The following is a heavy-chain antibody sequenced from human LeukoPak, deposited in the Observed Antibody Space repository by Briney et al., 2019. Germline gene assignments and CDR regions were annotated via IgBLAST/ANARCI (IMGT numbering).Heavy chain of an antibody. CDR1: GASISGSGYY. CDR3: ARITMVGGFDP. CDR2: IYSSGST. J-gene: IGHJ5*02. V-gene: IGHV4-39*01. D-gene: IGHD3-10*01. Sequence: SETLSLTCTVSGASISGSGYYWGWIRQPPGKGLEWIGSIYSSGSTYYNASLQSRVTISIETSKNQISLRLNSVTAADTAVYYCARITMVGGFDPWGQGTLVTVSS.